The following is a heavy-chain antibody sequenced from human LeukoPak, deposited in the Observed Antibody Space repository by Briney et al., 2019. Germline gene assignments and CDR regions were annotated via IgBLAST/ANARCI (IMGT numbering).Heavy chain of an antibody. CDR3: ARGRSSIVRGYYYYYMDV. CDR2: IYYSGST. J-gene: IGHJ6*03. V-gene: IGHV4-59*01. CDR1: GGSISSYY. D-gene: IGHD3-10*02. Sequence: SEILSLTCTVSGGSISSYYWSWIRQPPGKGLEWIGYIYYSGSTNYNPSLKSRVTISVDTSKNQFSLKLSSVTAADTAVYYCARGRSSIVRGYYYYYMDVWGKGTTVTISS.